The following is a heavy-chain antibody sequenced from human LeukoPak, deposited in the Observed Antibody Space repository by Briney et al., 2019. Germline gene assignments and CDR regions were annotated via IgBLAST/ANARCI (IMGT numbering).Heavy chain of an antibody. D-gene: IGHD5-24*01. J-gene: IGHJ3*02. CDR1: GGSFSGYY. Sequence: PSETLSLTCAVYGGSFSGYYWSWLRQPPGKGLEWIGEINHSGSTNYNPSLKSRVTISVDTSKNQFSLKLSSVTAADTAVYYCASYLEMATYDAFDIWGQGTMVTVSS. CDR2: INHSGST. CDR3: ASYLEMATYDAFDI. V-gene: IGHV4-34*01.